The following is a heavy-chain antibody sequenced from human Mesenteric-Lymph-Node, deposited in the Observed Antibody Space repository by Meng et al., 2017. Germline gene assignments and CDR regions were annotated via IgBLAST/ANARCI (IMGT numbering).Heavy chain of an antibody. CDR1: GGTFTNYA. CDR3: ARGRITQQWLVRAFDY. V-gene: IGHV1-69*05. D-gene: IGHD6-19*01. Sequence: SVKVSCKASGGTFTNYAISWVRQAPGQGLEWMGGIIPIFGTANYAQKFQGRVTITTDESTSTAYMELSSLRSEDTAVYYCARGRITQQWLVRAFDYWGQGTLVTVSS. CDR2: IIPIFGTA. J-gene: IGHJ4*02.